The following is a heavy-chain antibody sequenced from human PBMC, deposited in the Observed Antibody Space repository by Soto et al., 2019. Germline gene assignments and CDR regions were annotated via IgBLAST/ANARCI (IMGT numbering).Heavy chain of an antibody. J-gene: IGHJ4*02. CDR1: GYTFTSYA. Sequence: QVQLVQSGAEVKKPGASVKVSCKASGYTFTSYAMHWVRQAPGQRLEWMGWINAGNGNTKYSQKFQGRVTITRDTSASTAYMELSSMRSEDTAVYYCAREFYYGSGMGGTYYWGQGTLVTVSS. V-gene: IGHV1-3*01. CDR2: INAGNGNT. CDR3: AREFYYGSGMGGTYY. D-gene: IGHD3-10*01.